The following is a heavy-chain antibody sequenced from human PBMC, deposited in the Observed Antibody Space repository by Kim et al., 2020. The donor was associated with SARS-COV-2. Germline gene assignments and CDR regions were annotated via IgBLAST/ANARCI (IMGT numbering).Heavy chain of an antibody. D-gene: IGHD6-13*01. V-gene: IGHV3-48*03. CDR3: ASVFTAAPRDY. CDR1: GFTFSSYE. J-gene: IGHJ4*02. CDR2: ISSSGSTI. Sequence: GGSLRLSCAASGFTFSSYEMNWVRQAPGKGLEWVSYISSSGSTIYYADSVKGRFTISRDNAKNSLYLQMNSLRAEDTAVYYCASVFTAAPRDYWGQGTLVTVSS.